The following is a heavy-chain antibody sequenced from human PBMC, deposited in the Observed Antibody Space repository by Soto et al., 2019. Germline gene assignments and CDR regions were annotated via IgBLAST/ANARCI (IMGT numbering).Heavy chain of an antibody. CDR3: XXXXXXXXXXXXYFQH. Sequence: EVQLLESGGGLVQPGGSLRLSCAASGFTFSSYAMSWVRQAPGKGLEWVSAISGSGGSTYYADSVKGRFTIPRDNXXXXXXXXXXXXXXXXXXXXXXXXXXXXXXXXXXYFQHWGQGTLVTVSS. CDR1: GFTFSSYA. CDR2: ISGSGGST. V-gene: IGHV3-23*01. J-gene: IGHJ1*01.